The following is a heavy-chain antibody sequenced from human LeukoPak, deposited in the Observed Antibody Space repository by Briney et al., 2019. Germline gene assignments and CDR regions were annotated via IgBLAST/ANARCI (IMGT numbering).Heavy chain of an antibody. CDR2: IYNSGRT. D-gene: IGHD1-26*01. J-gene: IGHJ3*02. CDR3: ARVGGHDAFDI. Sequence: SETLSLTCTVSGGSISDYHWSWIRQPPGKGLEYIGYIYNSGRTFYNPSLKSRVTISADTSKKQFSLKLTSVTAADTAVYYCARVGGHDAFDIWGQGTMVTVSS. CDR1: GGSISDYH. V-gene: IGHV4-59*01.